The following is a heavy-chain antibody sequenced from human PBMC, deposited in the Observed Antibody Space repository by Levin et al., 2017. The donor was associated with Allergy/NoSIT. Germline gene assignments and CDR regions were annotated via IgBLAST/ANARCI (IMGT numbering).Heavy chain of an antibody. Sequence: SETLSLTCTVSGGSISSGDYYWSWIRQPPGKGLEWIGYIYYSGSTYYNPSLKSRVTISVDTSKNQFSLKLSSVTAADTAVYYCAREGVITTNFDYWGQGTLVTVSS. D-gene: IGHD3-22*01. CDR1: GGSISSGDYY. CDR3: AREGVITTNFDY. CDR2: IYYSGST. V-gene: IGHV4-30-4*01. J-gene: IGHJ4*02.